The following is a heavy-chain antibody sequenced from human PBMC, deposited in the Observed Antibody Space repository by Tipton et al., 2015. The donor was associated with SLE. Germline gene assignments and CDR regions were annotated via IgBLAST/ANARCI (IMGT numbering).Heavy chain of an antibody. D-gene: IGHD6-19*01. J-gene: IGHJ4*02. CDR3: ARDSSGFEWDY. Sequence: SLRLSCAASGFTFSTYTMNWVRQAPGKGLEWVSRINSDGSSTSYADSVKGRFTISRDNGKNTLYLQMNSLRAEDTAVYYCARDSSGFEWDYRGQGTLVTVSS. CDR2: INSDGSST. CDR1: GFTFSTYT. V-gene: IGHV3-74*01.